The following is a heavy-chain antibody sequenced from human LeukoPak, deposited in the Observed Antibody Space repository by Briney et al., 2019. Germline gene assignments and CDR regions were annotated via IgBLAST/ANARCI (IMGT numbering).Heavy chain of an antibody. D-gene: IGHD3-22*01. CDR1: GYTFTSYG. CDR3: AREGGSGYSAGYYYMDV. J-gene: IGHJ6*03. CDR2: ISAYNGNT. Sequence: GASVKVSCKASGYTFTSYGISWVRQAPGQGLEWMGWISAYNGNTNYAQKLQGRVTMTTDTSTSTAYMELRSLRSDDTAVYYCAREGGSGYSAGYYYMDVWGKGTTVTVSS. V-gene: IGHV1-18*01.